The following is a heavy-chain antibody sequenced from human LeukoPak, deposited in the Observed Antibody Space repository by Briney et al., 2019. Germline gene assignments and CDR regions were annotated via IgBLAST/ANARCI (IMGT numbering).Heavy chain of an antibody. CDR1: GYTFTSYD. CDR3: ARVVYYDILTGYQLWYFDL. V-gene: IGHV1-8*01. J-gene: IGHJ2*01. CDR2: MNPNSGNT. D-gene: IGHD3-9*01. Sequence: GASVKVSCKASGYTFTSYDINWVRQATGQGLEWMGWMNPNSGNTGYAQKFQGRVTMTRNTSISTAYMELSSLRSEDTAVYYCARVVYYDILTGYQLWYFDLWGRGTLVTVSS.